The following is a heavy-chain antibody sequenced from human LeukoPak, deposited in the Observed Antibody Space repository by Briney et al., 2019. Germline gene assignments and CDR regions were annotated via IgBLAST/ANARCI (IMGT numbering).Heavy chain of an antibody. Sequence: GGSLRLSCAASGFTFSSYAMSWVRQAPGKGLGWVSAISGSGGSTYYADSVRGRFTISRDNSKNTLYLQMNSLRAEDTAVYYCAKSLETLDDAFDIWGQGTMVTVSS. CDR2: ISGSGGST. V-gene: IGHV3-23*01. CDR1: GFTFSSYA. D-gene: IGHD3-3*01. J-gene: IGHJ3*02. CDR3: AKSLETLDDAFDI.